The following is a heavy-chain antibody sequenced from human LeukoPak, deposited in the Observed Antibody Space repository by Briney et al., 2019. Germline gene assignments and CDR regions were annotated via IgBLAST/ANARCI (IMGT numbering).Heavy chain of an antibody. CDR2: IKQDGSEK. Sequence: GGSLRLSCAASGFTFSSHWMSWVRQAPGKGLEWVANIKQDGSEKYYVDSVKGRFSISRDNAKNSLYLQMNSLRAEDTAMYHCARDRYVSSIWGQGTMVTVSS. J-gene: IGHJ3*02. CDR1: GFTFSSHW. V-gene: IGHV3-7*03. CDR3: ARDRYVSSI. D-gene: IGHD5-12*01.